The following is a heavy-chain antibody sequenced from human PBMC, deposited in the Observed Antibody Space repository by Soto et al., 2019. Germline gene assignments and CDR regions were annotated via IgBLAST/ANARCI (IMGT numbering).Heavy chain of an antibody. Sequence: HPGGSLRLSCTASGFTFGDYAMSWVRQAPGKGLEWVGFIRSKAYGGTTEYAASVKGRFTISRDDSKSIAYLQMNSLKTEDTAVYYCTRGDGGNFYYYYGMDVWGQGTTVTVSS. CDR3: TRGDGGNFYYYYGMDV. V-gene: IGHV3-49*04. D-gene: IGHD2-21*02. CDR2: IRSKAYGGTT. J-gene: IGHJ6*02. CDR1: GFTFGDYA.